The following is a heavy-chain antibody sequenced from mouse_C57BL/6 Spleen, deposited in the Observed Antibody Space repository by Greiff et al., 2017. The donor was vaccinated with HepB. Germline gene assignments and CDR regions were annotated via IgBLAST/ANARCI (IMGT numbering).Heavy chain of an antibody. J-gene: IGHJ4*01. D-gene: IGHD1-1*02. CDR3: ARRGWGAMDY. CDR2: IDPSDSET. CDR1: GYTFTSYW. V-gene: IGHV1-52*01. Sequence: VQLQQPGAELVRPGSSVKLSCKASGYTFTSYWMHWVKQRPIQGLEWIGNIDPSDSETHYNQKFKDKATLTVDKSSSTAYMQLSSLTSEDSAVYYCARRGWGAMDYWGQGTSVTVSS.